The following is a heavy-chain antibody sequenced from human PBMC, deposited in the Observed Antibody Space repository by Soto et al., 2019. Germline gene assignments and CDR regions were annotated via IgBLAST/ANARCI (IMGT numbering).Heavy chain of an antibody. V-gene: IGHV4-34*01. CDR2: INHSGST. D-gene: IGHD6-13*01. Sequence: QVQLQQWGAGLLKPSETLSLTCAVYGGSFSGYYWSWIRQPPGKGLEWIGEINHSGSTNYNPSLKSPVTISVDTSKNQFSLKLSSVTAADTAVYYCASTSPPRLYSSSSYYYYYMDVWGKGTTVTVSS. CDR3: ASTSPPRLYSSSSYYYYYMDV. CDR1: GGSFSGYY. J-gene: IGHJ6*03.